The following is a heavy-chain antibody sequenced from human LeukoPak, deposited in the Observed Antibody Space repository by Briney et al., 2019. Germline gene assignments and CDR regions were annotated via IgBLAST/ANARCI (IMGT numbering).Heavy chain of an antibody. D-gene: IGHD3-3*01. CDR2: IRYDGSNK. V-gene: IGHV3-30*02. J-gene: IGHJ1*01. Sequence: GGSLRLSCAASGFTFSSYGMHWVRQAPGKGLEWVAFIRYDGSNKYYADSVKGRFTISRDNSKNTLYLQMNSLRAEDTAVYYCAKDRTIFGTTLVGFQHWGQGTLVTVSS. CDR3: AKDRTIFGTTLVGFQH. CDR1: GFTFSSYG.